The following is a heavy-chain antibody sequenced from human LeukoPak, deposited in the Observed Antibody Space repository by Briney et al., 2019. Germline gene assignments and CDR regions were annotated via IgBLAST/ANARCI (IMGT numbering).Heavy chain of an antibody. CDR3: AKGIYSSGWSYFDY. CDR2: LSGSGITT. Sequence: GGSLRLSCAASGFTFSNSAMSWVRQAPGKGPEWVSTLSGSGITTYYADSVKGRFTISRDNSKNTLYLQMNSLRAEDTAVFYCAKGIYSSGWSYFDYWGHGTLVTVSS. J-gene: IGHJ4*01. V-gene: IGHV3-23*01. D-gene: IGHD6-19*01. CDR1: GFTFSNSA.